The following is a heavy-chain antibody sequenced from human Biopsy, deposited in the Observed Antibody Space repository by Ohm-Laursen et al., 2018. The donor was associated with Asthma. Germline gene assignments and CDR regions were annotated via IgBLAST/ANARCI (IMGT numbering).Heavy chain of an antibody. D-gene: IGHD3-10*01. J-gene: IGHJ6*02. V-gene: IGHV1-69*06. CDR1: GGTFGNYA. CDR2: ISPVFGST. CDR3: AESDYYGSGYYYGMDV. Sequence: ASVKVSCKASGGTFGNYAISWVRQAPGLGLEWMGGISPVFGSTNIAQKFQGRVTISADIFTKTAYLEVSSLRSDDTAVYYCAESDYYGSGYYYGMDVWGQGTTVTVSS.